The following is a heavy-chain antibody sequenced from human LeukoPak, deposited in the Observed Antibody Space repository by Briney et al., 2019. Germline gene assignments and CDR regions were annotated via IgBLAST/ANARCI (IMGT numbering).Heavy chain of an antibody. D-gene: IGHD2-8*01. Sequence: PSETLSLTCPVSGGSISSYYWSWIPQPPGKGLEWIGYIYYSGSTNYNPSLKSRVTISVDTSKNQFSLELSSVTAADTAVYYCARVLYADTRYYYYYYMDVWGKGTTITVSS. CDR2: IYYSGST. CDR1: GGSISSYY. V-gene: IGHV4-59*01. J-gene: IGHJ6*03. CDR3: ARVLYADTRYYYYYYMDV.